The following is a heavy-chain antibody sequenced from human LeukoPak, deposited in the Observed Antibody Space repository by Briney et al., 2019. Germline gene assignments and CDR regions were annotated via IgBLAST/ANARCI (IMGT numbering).Heavy chain of an antibody. J-gene: IGHJ4*02. D-gene: IGHD5-24*01. CDR3: ASLRDGYNYWRH. CDR1: GFTVSSSF. V-gene: IGHV3-53*01. Sequence: PGGSLRLSCAASGFTVSSSFMSWVRQAPGKGLEWVSVSYGGGATYYADSVKGRFTISRDNSKNTLYLQMNSLRAEDTAVYYCASLRDGYNYWRHWGQGTLVTVSS. CDR2: SYGGGAT.